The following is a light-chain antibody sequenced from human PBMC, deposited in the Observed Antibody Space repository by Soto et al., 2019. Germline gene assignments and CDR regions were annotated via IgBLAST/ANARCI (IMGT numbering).Light chain of an antibody. CDR2: SNN. J-gene: IGLJ3*02. V-gene: IGLV1-47*02. Sequence: QAVVTQPPSASGTPGQRVTISCSGSSSNIGSDYVSWYQQLPGTAPKLLIYSNNQRPSGVPDRFSGSKSGTSASLAISGLRSEDEADYFCAAWDGSLSGRVFGGGTKVTVL. CDR1: SSNIGSDY. CDR3: AAWDGSLSGRV.